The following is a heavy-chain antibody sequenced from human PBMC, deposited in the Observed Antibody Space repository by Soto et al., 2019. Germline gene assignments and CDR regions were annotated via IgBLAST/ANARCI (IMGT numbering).Heavy chain of an antibody. V-gene: IGHV4-31*03. D-gene: IGHD3-22*01. CDR1: GGSISSGGYY. J-gene: IGHJ1*01. CDR2: IYYSGST. Sequence: SETLSLTCTVSGGSISSGGYYWSWIRQHPGKGLEWIGYIYYSGSTYYNPSLKSRVTISVDTSKNQFSLKLSSVTAADTAVYYCASGLDDSSGYYYGDFQHWGQGTLVTVSS. CDR3: ASGLDDSSGYYYGDFQH.